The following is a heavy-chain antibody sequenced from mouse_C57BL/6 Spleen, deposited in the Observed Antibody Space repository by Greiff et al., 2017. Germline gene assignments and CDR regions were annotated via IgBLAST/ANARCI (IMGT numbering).Heavy chain of an antibody. Sequence: VMLVESGAELVRPGTSVKVSCKASGYAFTNYLIEWVKQRPGQGLEWIGVINPGSGGTNYNEKFKGKATLTADKSSSTAYMQLSSLTSEDSAVYFCARLEARGFAYWGQGTLVTVSA. V-gene: IGHV1-54*01. CDR2: INPGSGGT. J-gene: IGHJ3*01. CDR1: GYAFTNYL. D-gene: IGHD3-3*01. CDR3: ARLEARGFAY.